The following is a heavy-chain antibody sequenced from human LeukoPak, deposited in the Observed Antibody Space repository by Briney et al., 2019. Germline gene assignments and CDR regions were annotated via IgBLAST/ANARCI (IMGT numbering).Heavy chain of an antibody. CDR3: ALYNWNSKRGFDY. CDR2: IKHDGSEK. D-gene: IGHD1-7*01. CDR1: GFTFSSYW. J-gene: IGHJ4*02. V-gene: IGHV3-7*05. Sequence: AGGSLRLSCAASGFTFSSYWMSWVRQAPGKGLEWVANIKHDGSEKYYGDSVKGRFTISRDNARNSLYLQMNSLRAEDTAVYYCALYNWNSKRGFDYWGQGTLVTVSS.